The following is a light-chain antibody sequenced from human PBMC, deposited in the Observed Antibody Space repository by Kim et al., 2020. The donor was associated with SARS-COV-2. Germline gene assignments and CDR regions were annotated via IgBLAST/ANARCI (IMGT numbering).Light chain of an antibody. CDR3: QQYHNGPLPYT. CDR1: QSVGIN. Sequence: SPGERATLSCRASQSVGINVAWYQQKPGQSPRRLIYAASTRATGIPARFSGSGSGTEFTLTSSSLLSEDFAVYFCQQYHNGPLPYTFGQGTKLEI. CDR2: AAS. J-gene: IGKJ2*01. V-gene: IGKV3-15*01.